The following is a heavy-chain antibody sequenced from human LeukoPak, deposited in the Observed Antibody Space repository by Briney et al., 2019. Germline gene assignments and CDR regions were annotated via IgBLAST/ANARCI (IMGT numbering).Heavy chain of an antibody. V-gene: IGHV3-21*01. CDR3: ARVGYDSSGSDY. Sequence: GGSLRLSCAASGFTFSSYSMNWVRQAPGKGREWVSSISSSSSYIYYADSVKGRFTISRDNAKNSLYLEMNSLRAEDTAVYYCARVGYDSSGSDYWGQGTLVTVSS. CDR2: ISSSSSYI. J-gene: IGHJ4*02. D-gene: IGHD3-22*01. CDR1: GFTFSSYS.